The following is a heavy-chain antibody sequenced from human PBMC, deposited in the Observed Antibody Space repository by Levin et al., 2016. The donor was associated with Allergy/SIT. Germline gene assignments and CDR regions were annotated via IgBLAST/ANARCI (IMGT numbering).Heavy chain of an antibody. Sequence: SETLSLTCAVYGGSFSGYYWSWIRQPPGKGLEWIGEINHSGSTNYNPSLKSRVTISVDTSKNQFSLKLSSVTAADTAVYYCARGPHVLLWFGELFSSYDYWGQGTLVTVSS. CDR1: GGSFSGYY. CDR2: INHSGST. CDR3: ARGPHVLLWFGELFSSYDY. D-gene: IGHD3-10*01. J-gene: IGHJ4*02. V-gene: IGHV4-34*01.